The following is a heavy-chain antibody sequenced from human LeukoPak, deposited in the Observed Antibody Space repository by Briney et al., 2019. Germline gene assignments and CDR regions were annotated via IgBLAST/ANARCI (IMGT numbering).Heavy chain of an antibody. CDR2: IHPSGINT. D-gene: IGHD2-2*01. CDR3: ARDPSTLLPTDDS. Sequence: GGSLRLSRVGSGFNFMQYGMMWVRQAPGKGLEWVSTIHPSGINTHHADSVKGRFTISRDNSKNTLYLQMNSLRVEDTAIYYCARDPSTLLPTDDSWGQGTLVAVSS. CDR1: GFNFMQYG. J-gene: IGHJ4*02. V-gene: IGHV3-23*05.